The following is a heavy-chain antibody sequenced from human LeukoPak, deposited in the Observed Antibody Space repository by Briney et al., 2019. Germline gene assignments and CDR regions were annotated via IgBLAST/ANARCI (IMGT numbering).Heavy chain of an antibody. V-gene: IGHV3-23*01. D-gene: IGHD1-1*01. CDR3: GKDSRRCRYFTYGMDV. Sequence: GGSLRLSCAASGFTFSSYAMSWVRQAPGKGPEWVSAISGSGGSTYYADSVKGRFTVSRDNSKNMLYLQMNSLRVEDTAAYYCGKDSRRCRYFTYGMDVLGQAAT. CDR2: ISGSGGST. J-gene: IGHJ6*01. CDR1: GFTFSSYA.